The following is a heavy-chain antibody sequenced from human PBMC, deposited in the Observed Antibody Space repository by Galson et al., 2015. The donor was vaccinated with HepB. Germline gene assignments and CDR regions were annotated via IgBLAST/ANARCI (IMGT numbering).Heavy chain of an antibody. CDR3: ARGSTEDITLLVGTTSVGWFDP. J-gene: IGHJ5*02. Sequence: SLRLSCAASGFTFSRHSMNWIRQAPGKGPEWVSSISATSSYVHYADSMRDRFTITRDNAKNSLFLRMTSLRVEDTAVYYCARGSTEDITLLVGTTSVGWFDPWGQGTLVTVSP. CDR2: ISATSSYV. D-gene: IGHD3-3*01. CDR1: GFTFSRHS. V-gene: IGHV3-21*01.